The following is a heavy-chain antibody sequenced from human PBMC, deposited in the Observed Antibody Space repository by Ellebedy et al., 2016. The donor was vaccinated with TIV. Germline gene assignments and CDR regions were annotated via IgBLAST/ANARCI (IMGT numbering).Heavy chain of an antibody. J-gene: IGHJ4*02. CDR3: ARDSRGVLDY. D-gene: IGHD3-10*01. CDR2: IKHDGSTR. V-gene: IGHV3-7*01. CDR1: GFTFNTYY. Sequence: GESLKISCAASGFTFNTYYMAWVRQAPGKGLEWVANIKHDGSTRNYVDSAKGRFTISRDNAKNSLYLQMNSLRAEDTAVYCCARDSRGVLDYWGQGILVTVSS.